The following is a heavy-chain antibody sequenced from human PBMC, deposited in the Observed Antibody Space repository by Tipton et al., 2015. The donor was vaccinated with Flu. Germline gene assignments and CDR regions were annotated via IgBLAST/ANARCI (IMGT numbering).Heavy chain of an antibody. J-gene: IGHJ3*02. CDR1: GGSIRSYY. V-gene: IGHV4-59*01. D-gene: IGHD1-26*01. CDR2: SHYTGAI. CDR3: AKWDEEVKAFDI. Sequence: PGLVKPSETLSLTCSVSGGSIRSYYWNWIRQTPGKGLEWIGFSHYTGAIFYNPPLKSRVTVSVEMSRNQFSLRLASVTAADTGIYYCAKWDEEVKAFDIWGQGTMVTVSS.